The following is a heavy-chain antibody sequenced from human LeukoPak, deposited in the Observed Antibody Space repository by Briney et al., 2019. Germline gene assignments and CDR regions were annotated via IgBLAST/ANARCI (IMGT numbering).Heavy chain of an antibody. CDR3: VRLSVVSPHRYFDL. D-gene: IGHD4-23*01. CDR1: GDTLSSDA. CDR2: IIPMFGTT. V-gene: IGHV1-69*05. Sequence: SVKVSCKASGDTLSSDAVNWVRQAPGQGLEWMGGIIPMFGTTIFAPKFQGRLTVTTDASTSTGYMELTSLQSEDTAVYHCVRLSVVSPHRYFDLWGRGTLVTVSS. J-gene: IGHJ2*01.